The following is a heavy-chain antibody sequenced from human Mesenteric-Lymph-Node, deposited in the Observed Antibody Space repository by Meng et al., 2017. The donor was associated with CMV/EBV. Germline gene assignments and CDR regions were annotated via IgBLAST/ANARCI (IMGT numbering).Heavy chain of an antibody. CDR3: AKSRSSTPGIVDD. CDR2: IYGTGIT. CDR1: GVSVTSGAYH. J-gene: IGHJ4*02. D-gene: IGHD2/OR15-2a*01. Sequence: QLVLSVSGPGLGSPSGTLYLPCFVSGVSVTSGAYHWGWIRQSPGKGLEWIGYIYGTGITIYNPSLKSRVTILLETSKNQFSLKLNSVTTADTAVYYCAKSRSSTPGIVDDWGQGTLVTVSS. V-gene: IGHV4-61*08.